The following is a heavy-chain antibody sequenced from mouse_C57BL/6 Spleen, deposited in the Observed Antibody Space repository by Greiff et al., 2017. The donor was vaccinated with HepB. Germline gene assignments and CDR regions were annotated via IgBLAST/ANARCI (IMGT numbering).Heavy chain of an antibody. Sequence: EVKRVESGGGLVQPGGSLSLSCAASGFTFTDYYMSWVRQPPGKALEWLGFIRNKANGYTTEYSASVKGRFTISRDNSQSILYLQMNALRAEDSATYYCARLRYFDVWGTGTTVTVSS. J-gene: IGHJ1*03. CDR3: ARLRYFDV. CDR1: GFTFTDYY. CDR2: IRNKANGYTT. V-gene: IGHV7-3*01.